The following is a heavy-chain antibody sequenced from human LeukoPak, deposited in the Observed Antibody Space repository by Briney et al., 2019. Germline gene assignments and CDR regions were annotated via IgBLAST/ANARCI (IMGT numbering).Heavy chain of an antibody. CDR2: IYPGDSDT. Sequence: GESLKISCKGSGYSFTSYWIGWVRQMPGKGLEWMGIIYPGDSDTRYSPSFQGQVTISADKSISTAYLQWSSLKASDTAMYYCATSITGTDLDYYYYMDVWGKGTTVTVSS. V-gene: IGHV5-51*01. CDR3: ATSITGTDLDYYYYMDV. J-gene: IGHJ6*03. D-gene: IGHD1-20*01. CDR1: GYSFTSYW.